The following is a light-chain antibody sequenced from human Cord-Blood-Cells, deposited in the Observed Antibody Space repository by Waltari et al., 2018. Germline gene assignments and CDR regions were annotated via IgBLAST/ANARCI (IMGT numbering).Light chain of an antibody. Sequence: DIQMTQSPSSLSASVGDRVTITCRASQNISSYLNWYQQKPGKAPKPLIYAASSLQRGVPSRCSSSRSGTNFTLTISSRLPEDVATSYCQQRYSTPLTFGGGTKVEIK. V-gene: IGKV1-39*01. CDR3: QQRYSTPLT. J-gene: IGKJ4*01. CDR2: AAS. CDR1: QNISSY.